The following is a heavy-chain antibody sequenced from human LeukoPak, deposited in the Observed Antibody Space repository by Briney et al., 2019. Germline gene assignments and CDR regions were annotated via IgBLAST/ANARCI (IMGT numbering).Heavy chain of an antibody. J-gene: IGHJ3*02. D-gene: IGHD2-2*02. CDR3: ARGGTPSPAAIWHDAFEI. V-gene: IGHV1-8*01. CDR2: MNPNSGNT. CDR1: GYTFTSYD. Sequence: VASVKVSCKASGYTFTSYDINWVRQATGQGLEWMGWMNPNSGNTGYAQKFQGRVTMTRNTSISTAYMELSSLRSEDTAVYYCARGGTPSPAAIWHDAFEIWGQGTMVTVSS.